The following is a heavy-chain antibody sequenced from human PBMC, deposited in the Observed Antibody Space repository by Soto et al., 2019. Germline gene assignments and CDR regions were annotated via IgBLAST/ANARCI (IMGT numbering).Heavy chain of an antibody. CDR1: GGSISSGGYS. CDR3: ARASRTTGWDY. Sequence: SETLSLTCAVSGGSISSGGYSWSWIRQPPGKGLEWIGYIYHSGSTYYNPSLKSRVTISVDRSKNQFSLKLSSVTAADTAVYYCARASRTTGWDYWGQGTLVTVSS. J-gene: IGHJ4*02. D-gene: IGHD4-17*01. CDR2: IYHSGST. V-gene: IGHV4-30-2*01.